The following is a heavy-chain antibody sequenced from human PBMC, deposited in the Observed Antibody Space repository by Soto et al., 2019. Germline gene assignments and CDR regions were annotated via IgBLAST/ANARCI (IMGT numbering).Heavy chain of an antibody. CDR1: GGSISSGGYY. V-gene: IGHV4-31*03. J-gene: IGHJ5*02. CDR3: ARGGTTVNAGWFDP. Sequence: QVQLQESGPGLVKPSQTLSLTCTVSGGSISSGGYYWSWIRQHPGKGLEWIGYIYYSGSTYYNPSLQSRVTISVDTSKNQYSLKLSSVTAADTAVYYCARGGTTVNAGWFDPWGQGTLVTVSS. D-gene: IGHD4-17*01. CDR2: IYYSGST.